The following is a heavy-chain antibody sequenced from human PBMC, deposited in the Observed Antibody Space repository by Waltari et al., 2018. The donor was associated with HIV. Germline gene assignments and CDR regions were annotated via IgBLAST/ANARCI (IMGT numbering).Heavy chain of an antibody. CDR3: ARVPQQLVLSSYWYFDL. D-gene: IGHD6-13*01. CDR2: LFYTGST. J-gene: IGHJ2*01. V-gene: IGHV4-59*01. Sequence: QVQLQESGPGLVKPSETLSLTCTISGGSIRTSYWSWIRQPPGKGLEWIGSLFYTGSTNDNPSLESRVTISVDTSKNQFSLKLSSVTAADTAVYYCARVPQQLVLSSYWYFDLWGRGTLVTVSS. CDR1: GGSIRTSY.